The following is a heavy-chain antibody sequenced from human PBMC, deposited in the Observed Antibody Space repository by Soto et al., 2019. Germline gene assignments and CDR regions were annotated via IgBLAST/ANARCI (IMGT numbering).Heavy chain of an antibody. D-gene: IGHD3-22*01. CDR1: GFTFSSYG. CDR3: AREEDYYDRYFDY. V-gene: IGHV3-33*01. CDR2: IWYDGSNK. Sequence: GSLRLSCAASGFTFSSYGMHWVRQAPGKGLEWVAVIWYDGSNKYYADSVKGRFTISRDNSKNTLYLQMNSLRAEDTAVYYWAREEDYYDRYFDYWGQGTLVTVSS. J-gene: IGHJ4*02.